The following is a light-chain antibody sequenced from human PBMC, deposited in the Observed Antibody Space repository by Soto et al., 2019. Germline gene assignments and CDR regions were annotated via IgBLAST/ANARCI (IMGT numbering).Light chain of an antibody. J-gene: IGKJ1*01. CDR3: QQYNSYPWT. V-gene: IGKV1-5*01. CDR1: QSISSW. Sequence: TCRASQSISSWLAWYQQKPGKAPKFLIYDASSLESGVPSRFSGSGYGTEFTLTISSLQPDDFATYYCQQYNSYPWTFGQGTKVDIK. CDR2: DAS.